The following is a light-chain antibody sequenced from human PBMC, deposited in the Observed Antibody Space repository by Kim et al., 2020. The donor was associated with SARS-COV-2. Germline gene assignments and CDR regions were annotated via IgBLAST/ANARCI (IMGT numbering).Light chain of an antibody. J-gene: IGLJ3*02. Sequence: QSVLTQPPTVSGAPGERVTISCTGSSSNTGVGYDVHWYQQFPGTAPRLLIFRYSYRPSGVPYRFSGFKSGTSASLVITGLQAEDEADYYCQSYDSGLRGWVFGGGTKVTVL. V-gene: IGLV1-40*01. CDR2: RYS. CDR3: QSYDSGLRGWV. CDR1: SSNTGVGYD.